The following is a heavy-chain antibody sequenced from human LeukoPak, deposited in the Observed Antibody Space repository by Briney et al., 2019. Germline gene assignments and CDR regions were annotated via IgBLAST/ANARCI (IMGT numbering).Heavy chain of an antibody. D-gene: IGHD2-8*01. Sequence: PSETLSLTCTVSCGSISSSSYYWAWIRQPPGKALEWIASIYYSGSTYYNPSLKSRVTISVDTSKNKFSLKLSSVSAADTAVYYCAREGGCTNGVCSGDYWGQGTLVTVSS. CDR2: IYYSGST. CDR1: CGSISSSSYY. J-gene: IGHJ4*02. CDR3: AREGGCTNGVCSGDY. V-gene: IGHV4-39*07.